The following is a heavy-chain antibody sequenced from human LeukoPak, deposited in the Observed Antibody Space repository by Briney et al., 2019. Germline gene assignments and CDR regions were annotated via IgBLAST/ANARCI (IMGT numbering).Heavy chain of an antibody. J-gene: IGHJ4*02. CDR2: INPNSGGT. CDR1: GYTFTGYY. D-gene: IGHD6-13*01. Sequence: ASVKVSCKASGYTFTGYYMHWVRQAPGQGLEWMGWINPNSGGTNYAQKFQGRVTMTRNTSISTAYMELSSLRSEDTAVYYCARDLGSGIAEPFDHWGQGTLVTVSS. V-gene: IGHV1-2*02. CDR3: ARDLGSGIAEPFDH.